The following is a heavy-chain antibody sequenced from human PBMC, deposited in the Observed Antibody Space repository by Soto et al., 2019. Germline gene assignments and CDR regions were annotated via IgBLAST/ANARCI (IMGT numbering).Heavy chain of an antibody. V-gene: IGHV3-23*01. CDR3: AKDVGDRSGYKSRGMDV. CDR2: IIGGGQRP. Sequence: GGSLRLSFEASEFTFRDYAMSWVPQAPGKGLEGGSSIIGGGQRPYHADPVKGRFTISRDNSKATLYLHMKSRGAEDTAANYCAKDVGDRSGYKSRGMDVWGQGTTVTVSS. D-gene: IGHD5-18*01. J-gene: IGHJ6*02. CDR1: EFTFRDYA.